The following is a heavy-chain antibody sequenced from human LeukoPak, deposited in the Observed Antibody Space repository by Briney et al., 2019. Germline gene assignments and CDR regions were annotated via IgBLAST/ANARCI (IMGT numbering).Heavy chain of an antibody. CDR2: IYYSGST. CDR1: GGSISSYY. D-gene: IGHD3-10*01. V-gene: IGHV4-59*01. CDR3: ARGRSSMVRGYYYYYMDV. J-gene: IGHJ6*03. Sequence: PSETLSLTCTVSGGSISSYYWSWIRQPPGKGLEWIGYIYYSGSTNYNPSLKSRVTISVDTSKNQFSLKLSSVTAADTAVYYCARGRSSMVRGYYYYYMDVWGKGTTVTISS.